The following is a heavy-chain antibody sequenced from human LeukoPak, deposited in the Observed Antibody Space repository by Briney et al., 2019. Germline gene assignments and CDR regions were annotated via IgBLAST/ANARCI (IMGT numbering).Heavy chain of an antibody. CDR3: AKDRTPIVVVPAAIGY. D-gene: IGHD2-2*01. CDR2: ISGSGGST. CDR1: GFTFSSYA. J-gene: IGHJ4*02. Sequence: PGGSLRLSCAASGFTFSSYAMSWVRQAPGKGLEWVSAISGSGGSTYYADSVKGRFTISRDNSKSTLYLQMNSLRAEDTAVYYCAKDRTPIVVVPAAIGYWGQGTLVTVSS. V-gene: IGHV3-23*01.